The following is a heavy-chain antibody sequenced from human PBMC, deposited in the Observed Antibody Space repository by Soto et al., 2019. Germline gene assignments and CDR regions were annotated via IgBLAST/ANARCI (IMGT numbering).Heavy chain of an antibody. CDR2: HHSDST. D-gene: IGHD3-16*01. CDR3: ATYTVGEGGRGY. CDR1: GGSMRGQH. J-gene: IGHJ4*02. V-gene: IGHV4-4*09. Sequence: QVQLQESGPGLVKPSETLSLTCTVSGGSMRGQHWSWIRQPRGKGLEWIGHHSDSTNYNPSLKSRITISTDTSKNQFSLKLSSVTAADTAVYHCATYTVGEGGRGYWGQGTLSPSPQ.